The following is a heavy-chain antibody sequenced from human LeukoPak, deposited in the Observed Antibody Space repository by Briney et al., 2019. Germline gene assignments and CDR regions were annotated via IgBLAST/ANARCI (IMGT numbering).Heavy chain of an antibody. CDR1: GGTFSSYA. D-gene: IGHD3-10*01. Sequence: SVKVSCKASGGTFSSYAISWVRQAPGQGLEWMGGIIPIFGTANYAQKFQGRVTITADESTSTAYMELSSLRSEGTAVYYCARSWVPFTMVRGVITNFDYWGQGTLVTVSS. J-gene: IGHJ4*02. CDR2: IIPIFGTA. V-gene: IGHV1-69*13. CDR3: ARSWVPFTMVRGVITNFDY.